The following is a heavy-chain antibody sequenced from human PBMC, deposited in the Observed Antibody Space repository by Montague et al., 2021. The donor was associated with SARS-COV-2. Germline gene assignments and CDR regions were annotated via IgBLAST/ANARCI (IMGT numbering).Heavy chain of an antibody. D-gene: IGHD2-15*01. Sequence: SETLSLTCTVSGGSISSFYWSWFRRPPGKGLERIGYISDSGSTNYNPSLTSRVTMSVDTSKNQFSLKVNSVTAADTAVYYCARHYSATLPAVYWGQGTLVTVSS. CDR3: ARHYSATLPAVY. J-gene: IGHJ4*02. CDR1: GGSISSFY. V-gene: IGHV4-59*08. CDR2: ISDSGST.